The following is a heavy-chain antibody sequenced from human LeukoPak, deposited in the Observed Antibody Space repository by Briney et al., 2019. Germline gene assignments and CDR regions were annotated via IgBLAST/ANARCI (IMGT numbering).Heavy chain of an antibody. D-gene: IGHD2-15*01. CDR1: GFIFSSYA. V-gene: IGHV3-23*01. CDR2: VDANGGST. J-gene: IGHJ5*02. Sequence: GGSLRLSCAASGFIFSSYAMNWVRQAPGKGLEWVSGVDANGGSTYYADSVKGRFTISRDNSRNTLYLRTNSLRAEDTAVYYCAKGKATRGTSWFDPWGQGTLVIVSS. CDR3: AKGKATRGTSWFDP.